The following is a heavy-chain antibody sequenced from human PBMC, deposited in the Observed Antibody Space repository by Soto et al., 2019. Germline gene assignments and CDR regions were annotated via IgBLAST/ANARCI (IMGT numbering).Heavy chain of an antibody. V-gene: IGHV1-18*04. CDR1: GYTFTSYG. D-gene: IGHD3-22*01. J-gene: IGHJ5*02. CDR3: VRLYYDSSGYPKYNWFDP. CDR2: ISAYNGNT. Sequence: QVQLVQSGAEVKKPGASVKVSCKASGYTFTSYGISWVRQAPGRGLEWMGWISAYNGNTNYAQKLQGRVTMTTHTSTSTAYMELRSLRSDDTAVYYCVRLYYDSSGYPKYNWFDPWGQGTLVTVSS.